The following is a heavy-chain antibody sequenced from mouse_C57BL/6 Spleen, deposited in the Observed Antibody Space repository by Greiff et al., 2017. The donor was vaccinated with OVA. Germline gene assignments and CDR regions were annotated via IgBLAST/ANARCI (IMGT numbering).Heavy chain of an antibody. CDR2: ISDGGSYT. J-gene: IGHJ3*01. D-gene: IGHD1-1*01. CDR3: ARGAFTTVVATPFAY. V-gene: IGHV5-4*03. Sequence: EVKLMESGGGLVKPGGSLKLSCAASGFTFSSYAMSWVRQTPEKRLEWVATISDGGSYTYYPDNVKGRFTLSRDNAKNNLYLQMSHLKSEDTAMYYCARGAFTTVVATPFAYWGQGTLVTVSA. CDR1: GFTFSSYA.